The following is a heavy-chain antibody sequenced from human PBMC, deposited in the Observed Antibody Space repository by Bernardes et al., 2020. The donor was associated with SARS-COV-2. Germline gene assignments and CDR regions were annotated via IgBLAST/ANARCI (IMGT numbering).Heavy chain of an antibody. J-gene: IGHJ5*02. CDR1: GYTFSDYF. CDR3: ARRGSGGNWCDP. Sequence: AGEQVPRKASGYTFSDYFIYWVRQAPGQELEWMGRITPSSGETYYSQKFQGRVTMTSDTSISTAYLELSTLTSDDTAIYYCARRGSGGNWCDPWGQGTLVTVSS. CDR2: ITPSSGET. D-gene: IGHD3-10*01. V-gene: IGHV1-2*06.